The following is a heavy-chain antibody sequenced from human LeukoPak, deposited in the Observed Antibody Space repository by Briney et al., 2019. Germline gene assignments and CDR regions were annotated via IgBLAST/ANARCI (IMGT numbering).Heavy chain of an antibody. V-gene: IGHV4-30-4*08. CDR3: ARESGTWGYCSSTSCYNFDY. D-gene: IGHD2-2*01. Sequence: PSQTLSLTCTVSGGSISSGDYYWGWIRQPPGKGLEWIGEINHSGSTNYNPSLKSRVTISVDTSKNQFSLKLSSVTAADTAVYYCARESGTWGYCSSTSCYNFDYWGQGTLVTVSS. CDR1: GGSISSGDYY. CDR2: INHSGST. J-gene: IGHJ4*02.